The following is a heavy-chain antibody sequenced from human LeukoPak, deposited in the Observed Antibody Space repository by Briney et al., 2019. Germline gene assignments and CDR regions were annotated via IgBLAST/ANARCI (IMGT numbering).Heavy chain of an antibody. J-gene: IGHJ4*02. D-gene: IGHD1/OR15-1a*01. Sequence: GGSLRLSCAASGFTFSNYWIHWVRQAPGKGLVWVSRINTDGSTTTYADSVKGGFSISRDNAKNTVYLQMNNLRAEDTAVYFCARWSTTPDTEAGDYWAREPWSPSPQ. CDR2: INTDGSTT. CDR1: GFTFSNYW. V-gene: IGHV3-74*01. CDR3: ARWSTTPDTEAGDY.